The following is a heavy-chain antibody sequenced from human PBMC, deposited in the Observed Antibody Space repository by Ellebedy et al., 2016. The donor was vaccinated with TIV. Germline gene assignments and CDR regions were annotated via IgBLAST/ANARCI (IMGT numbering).Heavy chain of an antibody. J-gene: IGHJ4*02. CDR2: IIGMFGTA. CDR3: ARHSGYHAISYLAY. Sequence: SVKVSCKASGGTFSSFAISWVRQAPGQGLEWMGGIIGMFGTASYALKFLARVTITADEFTSTAYMEMSSLRSEDTAVYYCARHSGYHAISYLAYWGQGTLVTVSS. D-gene: IGHD5-12*01. V-gene: IGHV1-69*13. CDR1: GGTFSSFA.